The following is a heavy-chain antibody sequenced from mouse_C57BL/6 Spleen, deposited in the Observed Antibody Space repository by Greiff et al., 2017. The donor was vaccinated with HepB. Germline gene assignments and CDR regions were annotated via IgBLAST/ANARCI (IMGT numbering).Heavy chain of an antibody. V-gene: IGHV1-50*01. CDR2: LDPSASYT. Sequence: QVHVKQPGAELVKPGASVKLSCKASGYTFTSYWMQWVKQRPGQGLEWIGELDPSASYTNYNQKFKGKATLTVDTSSSTAYMQLSSLTSEDSAVYYCARRDYYGSRRYFDVGGTGTTVTVSS. D-gene: IGHD1-1*01. CDR1: GYTFTSYW. J-gene: IGHJ1*03. CDR3: ARRDYYGSRRYFDV.